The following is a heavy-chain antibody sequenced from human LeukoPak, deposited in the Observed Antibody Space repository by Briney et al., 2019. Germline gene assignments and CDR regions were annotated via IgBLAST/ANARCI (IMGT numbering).Heavy chain of an antibody. Sequence: GGSLRLSCAASGFTFIDYDMHWVRQVIGKGVEWVSAIGIRGDTHYSGSVKGRFTISRENAESSLYLQMNSLRAEDKAVYYCARGGIQVSGIDEFDYWGQGTLVTVSS. D-gene: IGHD6-19*01. CDR2: IGIRGDT. CDR1: GFTFIDYD. CDR3: ARGGIQVSGIDEFDY. V-gene: IGHV3-13*01. J-gene: IGHJ4*02.